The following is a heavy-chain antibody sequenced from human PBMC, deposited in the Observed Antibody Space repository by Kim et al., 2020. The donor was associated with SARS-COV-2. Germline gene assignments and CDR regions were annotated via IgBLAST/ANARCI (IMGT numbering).Heavy chain of an antibody. CDR3: ARASRKPLINIDS. Sequence: NPSLKSRSTMSVDMSTNQFSLRLKSVTAADTAVYYCARASRKPLINIDSWGQGTLVNVSS. D-gene: IGHD3-16*01. V-gene: IGHV4-4*06. J-gene: IGHJ4*02.